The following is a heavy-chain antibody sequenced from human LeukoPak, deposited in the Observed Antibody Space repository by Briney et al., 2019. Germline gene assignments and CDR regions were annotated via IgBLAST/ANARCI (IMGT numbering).Heavy chain of an antibody. Sequence: SVKVSCKASGGTFSSYAISWVRQAPGQGLEWMGGIIPIFGTANYAQKSQGRVTITTDKSTSTAYMELSSLRSEDTAVYYCARDQTMVRGVPNWFDPWGQGTLVTVSS. J-gene: IGHJ5*02. D-gene: IGHD3-10*01. V-gene: IGHV1-69*05. CDR2: IIPIFGTA. CDR3: ARDQTMVRGVPNWFDP. CDR1: GGTFSSYA.